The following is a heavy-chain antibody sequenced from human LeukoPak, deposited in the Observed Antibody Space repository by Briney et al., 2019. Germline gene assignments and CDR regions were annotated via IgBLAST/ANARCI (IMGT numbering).Heavy chain of an antibody. Sequence: GGSLRLSCAASGFTVSTNYINWVRQAPGKGLVWVSRVNSDGSATSYADSVKGRFTISRDNAKNTLYLQMHSLRAEDTAVYYCAREDYGDYFDYWGQGTLVTVSS. CDR2: VNSDGSAT. D-gene: IGHD4-17*01. CDR1: GFTVSTNY. J-gene: IGHJ4*02. CDR3: AREDYGDYFDY. V-gene: IGHV3-74*01.